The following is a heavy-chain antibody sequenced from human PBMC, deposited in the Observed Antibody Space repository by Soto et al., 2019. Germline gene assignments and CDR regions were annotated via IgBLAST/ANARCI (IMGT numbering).Heavy chain of an antibody. Sequence: PSETLSLTCAVSGGSISSGGYSWSWIRQPPGKGLEWIGYIYHSGSTYYNPSLKSRVTISVDRSKNQFSLKLSSVTAADTAVYYCARDKRYSSSSGHSTANWFDPWGQGTLVTVSS. J-gene: IGHJ5*02. CDR1: GGSISSGGYS. D-gene: IGHD6-6*01. CDR2: IYHSGST. V-gene: IGHV4-30-2*01. CDR3: ARDKRYSSSSGHSTANWFDP.